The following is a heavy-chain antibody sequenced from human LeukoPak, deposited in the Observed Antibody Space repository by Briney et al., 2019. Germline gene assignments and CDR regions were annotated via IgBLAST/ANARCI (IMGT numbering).Heavy chain of an antibody. Sequence: GGSLRLSCAASGFTFSNAWMSWVRQAPGKGLEWVGRIKSKTDGGTTDYAAPVKGRFTISRDDSKNTLYLQMNSLKTEDTAVYYCTTTIFDILTGYSSLSFDYWGQGTLVTVSS. J-gene: IGHJ4*02. CDR2: IKSKTDGGTT. CDR1: GFTFSNAW. V-gene: IGHV3-15*01. D-gene: IGHD3-9*01. CDR3: TTTIFDILTGYSSLSFDY.